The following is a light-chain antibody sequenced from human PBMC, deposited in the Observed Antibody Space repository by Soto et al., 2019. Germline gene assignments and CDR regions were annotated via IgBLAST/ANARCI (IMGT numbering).Light chain of an antibody. J-gene: IGKJ3*01. Sequence: EVVLTQSPGTLSLSPGERATLSCRASQTVDSTYLAWYQHKPGQAPRLLIYGSSIRATGVPDRFSGSGYHTDFTLTITRLEPEDSEVYYCQQYGISPMFTFGPGTKVHIK. CDR2: GSS. CDR3: QQYGISPMFT. V-gene: IGKV3-20*01. CDR1: QTVDSTY.